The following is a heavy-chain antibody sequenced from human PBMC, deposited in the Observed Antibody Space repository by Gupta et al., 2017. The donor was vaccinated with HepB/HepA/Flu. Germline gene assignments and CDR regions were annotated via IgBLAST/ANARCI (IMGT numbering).Heavy chain of an antibody. V-gene: IGHV1-69*04. Sequence: QVQLVRSGAEVNNPGSSVKVSCKASGGTFSSYAISWVRQAPGNGLEWMGRSITIIGLATYAKKCQGRGTITGDKSTRTADRELGRLRSEEAGVLEGERNLYIEGATEMVAEFGHGGQGTLVTVSS. D-gene: IGHD1-26*01. CDR1: GGTFSSYA. CDR2: SITIIGLA. CDR3: ERNLYIEGATEMVAEFGH. J-gene: IGHJ4*02.